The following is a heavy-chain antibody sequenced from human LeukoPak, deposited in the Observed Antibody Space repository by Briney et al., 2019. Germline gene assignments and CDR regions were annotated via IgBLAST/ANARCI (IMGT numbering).Heavy chain of an antibody. V-gene: IGHV3-74*01. J-gene: IGHJ5*02. D-gene: IGHD2-15*01. CDR2: INSDGSTT. Sequence: GGSVTLFCAVSGFTFSSYWMHWVRQAPGKGLVWVSRINSDGSTTHYADSVKGRFTISRDNAENTMYLQMNSLRVEGTAVYDCTRRVPATRWFYPWGQGTLVTVSS. CDR3: TRRVPATRWFYP. CDR1: GFTFSSYW.